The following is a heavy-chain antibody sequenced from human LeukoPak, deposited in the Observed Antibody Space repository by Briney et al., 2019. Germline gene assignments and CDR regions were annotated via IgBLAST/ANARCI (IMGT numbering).Heavy chain of an antibody. Sequence: GGSLRLSCAASGFTFSSFGMHWVRQAPGKGLEWVAVIWYDGSNKYYADSVKGRFTISGDNSKNTLYLQMNSLRVEDTAVYYCAGGSSDWYPNWLDPWGQGTLVTVSS. CDR2: IWYDGSNK. CDR1: GFTFSSFG. CDR3: AGGSSDWYPNWLDP. D-gene: IGHD6-13*01. V-gene: IGHV3-33*01. J-gene: IGHJ5*02.